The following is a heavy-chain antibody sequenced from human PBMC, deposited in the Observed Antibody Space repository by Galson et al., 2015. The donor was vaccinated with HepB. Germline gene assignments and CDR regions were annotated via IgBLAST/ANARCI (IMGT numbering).Heavy chain of an antibody. D-gene: IGHD1-26*01. Sequence: QSGAEVKKPGESLKISCKGSGYSFTSYWIGWVRQMPGKGLEWMGIIYPGDSDTRYSPSFQGQVTISADKSISTAYLQWSSLKASDTAMYYCASYSGSYYDQADYYYYGMDVWGQGTTVTVSS. J-gene: IGHJ6*02. CDR2: IYPGDSDT. CDR1: GYSFTSYW. V-gene: IGHV5-51*01. CDR3: ASYSGSYYDQADYYYYGMDV.